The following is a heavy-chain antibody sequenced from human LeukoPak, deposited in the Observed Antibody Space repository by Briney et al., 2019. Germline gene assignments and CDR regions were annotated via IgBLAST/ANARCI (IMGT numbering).Heavy chain of an antibody. J-gene: IGHJ4*02. V-gene: IGHV3-23*01. CDR3: ARVKRDCSGGSCYSYDY. CDR2: ISGNGDIT. CDR1: RFTFNTYA. D-gene: IGHD2-15*01. Sequence: GGSLRLSCVASRFTFNTYAVNWVRQAPGKGLEWVSAISGNGDITYYADSVRGRFTISRDNSKNTLYLQMNSLRAEDTAVYYCARVKRDCSGGSCYSYDYWGQGTLVTVAS.